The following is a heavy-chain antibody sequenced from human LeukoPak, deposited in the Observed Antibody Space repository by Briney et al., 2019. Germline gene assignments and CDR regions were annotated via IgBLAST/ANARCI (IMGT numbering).Heavy chain of an antibody. J-gene: IGHJ5*02. CDR3: TKTEALRMPNWFDP. D-gene: IGHD1-14*01. V-gene: IGHV3-15*01. CDR2: IKSKTDGGTT. CDR1: GFTFSSYS. Sequence: GGSLRLSCAASGFTFSSYSMNWVRQAPEKGLEWVGRIKSKTDGGTTDYAAPVKGRFTISRDDSKNTLYLQMNSLKTEDTAIYYCTKTEALRMPNWFDPWGQGTLVTVSS.